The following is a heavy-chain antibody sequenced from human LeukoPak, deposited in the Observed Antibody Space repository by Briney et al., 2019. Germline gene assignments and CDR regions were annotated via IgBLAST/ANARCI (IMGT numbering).Heavy chain of an antibody. CDR2: IKQDGSEK. CDR3: ARDTGGGYSCYDC. J-gene: IGHJ4*02. CDR1: GFTFSSYW. Sequence: GGSLRLSCAASGFTFSSYWMTWIRQAPGRGLEWVANIKQDGSEKYYVDSVKGRFTISRDNAKNSLYLQMNSLRAEDTAVYYRARDTGGGYSCYDCWGQGTLVTVSS. V-gene: IGHV3-7*01. D-gene: IGHD5-18*01.